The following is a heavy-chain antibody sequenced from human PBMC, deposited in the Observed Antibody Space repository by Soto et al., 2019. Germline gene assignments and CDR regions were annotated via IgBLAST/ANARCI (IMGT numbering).Heavy chain of an antibody. V-gene: IGHV1-3*01. D-gene: IGHD2-15*01. CDR3: ATASQSRDCCGGRGYPGHAFDI. CDR2: INAGNGNT. J-gene: IGHJ3*02. CDR1: GYTFTSYA. Sequence: ASVKVSCKASGYTFTSYAMHWVRQAPGQRLEWMRWINAGNGNTKYSQKFQGRVTMTRDTSASTAYMELSSLRSEDTAVYYCATASQSRDCCGGRGYPGHAFDIWGQGTIIIVSS.